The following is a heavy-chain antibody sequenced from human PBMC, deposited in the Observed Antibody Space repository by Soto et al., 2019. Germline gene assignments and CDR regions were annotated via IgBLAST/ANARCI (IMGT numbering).Heavy chain of an antibody. D-gene: IGHD6-6*01. CDR2: INAGNGNT. V-gene: IGHV1-3*01. CDR1: GYTFTSYA. CDR3: ARDLGRQHSSSSLELGVDY. J-gene: IGHJ4*02. Sequence: EASVKVSCKASGYTFTSYAMHWVRQAPGQRLEWMGWINAGNGNTKYSQKFQGRVTITRDTSASTAYMELSSLRSEDTAVYYCARDLGRQHSSSSLELGVDYWGQGTLVTVSS.